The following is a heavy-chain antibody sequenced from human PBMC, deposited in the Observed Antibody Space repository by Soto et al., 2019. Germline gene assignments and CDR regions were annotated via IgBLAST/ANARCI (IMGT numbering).Heavy chain of an antibody. V-gene: IGHV1-8*01. CDR2: MNPDSGHA. J-gene: IGHJ5*02. D-gene: IGHD2-15*01. Sequence: SVKVSCKASGYTFTNSDINWVRQAPGQGLEWMGWMNPDSGHAAYAQKFQGRVTLTTSTSTSTVYMEMRSLGSEDTAVYYCARRPHCSGGICYYGLDTWGQGTLGTVSS. CDR3: ARRPHCSGGICYYGLDT. CDR1: GYTFTNSD.